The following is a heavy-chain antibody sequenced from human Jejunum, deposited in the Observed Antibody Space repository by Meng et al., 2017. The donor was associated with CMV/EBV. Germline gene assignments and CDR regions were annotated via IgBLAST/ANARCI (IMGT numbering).Heavy chain of an antibody. CDR2: IYSDGTT. J-gene: IGHJ4*02. CDR1: GFTVSSNY. CDR3: ARVPGTCAFFDY. Sequence: EVQLVETGGGLIQPGGSLMLSCAASGFTVSSNYMSWVRQAPGKGLEWVSIIYSDGTTYYADSVKGRSTISRDNSKNTLYLQINSLRAEDTAMYYCARVPGTCAFFDYWGQGTLVTVSS. V-gene: IGHV3-53*02.